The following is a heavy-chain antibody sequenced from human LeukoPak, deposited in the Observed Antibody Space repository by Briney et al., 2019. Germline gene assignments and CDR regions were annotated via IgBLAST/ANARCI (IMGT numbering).Heavy chain of an antibody. CDR1: GGSISSYY. D-gene: IGHD5-12*01. Sequence: KPSETLSLTCTVSGGSISSYYWSWIRQPPGKGLEWIGYIYYSGSTNYNPSLKSRVTISVDTSKNQFSLKLSSVTAADTAVYYCARQGYSAYEILDNWGQGTLVTVSS. V-gene: IGHV4-59*08. CDR3: ARQGYSAYEILDN. CDR2: IYYSGST. J-gene: IGHJ4*02.